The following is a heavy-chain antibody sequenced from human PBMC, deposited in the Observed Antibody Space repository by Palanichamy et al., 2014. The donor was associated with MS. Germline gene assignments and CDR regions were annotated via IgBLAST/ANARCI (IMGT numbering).Heavy chain of an antibody. CDR1: GFRLSDLY. Sequence: EVQLVESGGGLVQPGGSLRLSCAVSGFRLSDLYMEWVRQAPGKGLEWVGRIKTKADAYTTQYAASVNGRFTISRDDPKNLMYLQMNSLKTEDTAVYYCTRDNYGARDYWGQGTLVTVSS. D-gene: IGHD4-17*01. J-gene: IGHJ4*02. V-gene: IGHV3-72*01. CDR3: TRDNYGARDY. CDR2: IKTKADAYTT.